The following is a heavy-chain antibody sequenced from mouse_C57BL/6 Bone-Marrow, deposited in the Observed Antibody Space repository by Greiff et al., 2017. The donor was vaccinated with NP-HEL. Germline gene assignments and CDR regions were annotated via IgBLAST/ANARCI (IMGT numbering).Heavy chain of an antibody. J-gene: IGHJ3*01. CDR3: ASGDPWFAY. CDR1: GFSLTSYG. Sequence: VKLVESGPGLVAPSQSLSITCTVSGFSLTSYGVDWVRQSPGKGLEWLGVIWGVGSTNYNSALKSRLSISKDNSKSQVFLKMNSLQTDDTAMYYCASGDPWFAYWGQGTLVTVSA. CDR2: IWGVGST. V-gene: IGHV2-6*01.